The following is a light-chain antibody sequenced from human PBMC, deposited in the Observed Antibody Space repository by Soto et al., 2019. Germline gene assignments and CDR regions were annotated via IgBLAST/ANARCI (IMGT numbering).Light chain of an antibody. CDR1: QSISSW. Sequence: DIQMTQSPSTLSASVGDRVTITCRASQSISSWLAWYQQKPGKAPKLLIYKASSLESGVPSRFSGSGSGTEFTLTISSLQPEDFATYYFQQYNTYSWTFGRGTKVGIK. CDR2: KAS. V-gene: IGKV1-5*03. CDR3: QQYNTYSWT. J-gene: IGKJ1*01.